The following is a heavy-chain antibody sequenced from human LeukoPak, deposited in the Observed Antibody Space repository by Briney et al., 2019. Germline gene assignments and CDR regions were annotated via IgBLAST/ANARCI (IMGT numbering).Heavy chain of an antibody. CDR3: ASTYDSSGYFKWGIDY. J-gene: IGHJ4*02. Sequence: SETLSLTCTVSGGSISSGSYYWSWIRQPAGKGLEWIGRIYTSGSTNYNPSLKSRVTISIDTSKNQFSLKLSSVTAADTAVYYCASTYDSSGYFKWGIDYWGQGTLVTVSS. D-gene: IGHD3-22*01. CDR1: GGSISSGSYY. CDR2: IYTSGST. V-gene: IGHV4-61*02.